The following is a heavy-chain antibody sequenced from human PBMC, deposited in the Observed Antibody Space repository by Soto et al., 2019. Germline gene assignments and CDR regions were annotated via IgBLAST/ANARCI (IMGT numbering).Heavy chain of an antibody. CDR3: TKDRLGGGLDY. Sequence: EVQLLQSGGGLVQPGGSLRLSCAASGFIFSNYAMNWVRQAPGKGLEWVSIVTSRGDTTYYADSVKGRFTISRDNSKNTLYLQVNSLETEVTSVYYCTKDRLGGGLDYWGQGALVSVSS. CDR2: VTSRGDTT. V-gene: IGHV3-23*01. J-gene: IGHJ4*02. CDR1: GFIFSNYA. D-gene: IGHD3-16*01.